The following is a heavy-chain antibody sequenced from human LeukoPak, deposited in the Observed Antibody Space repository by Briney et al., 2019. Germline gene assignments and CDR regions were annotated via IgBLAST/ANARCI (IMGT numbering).Heavy chain of an antibody. CDR1: SDSIGSYW. CDR2: IHYRGTT. D-gene: IGHD6-19*01. J-gene: IGHJ2*01. V-gene: IGHV4-59*01. CDR3: ARDLGTGWPYWYFDL. Sequence: TSETLSLTCTVSSDSIGSYWWSWVRQSPGKGLEWIAYIHYRGTTNSNPSLKSRVSISVDTSKNQFSLNLNSVTDADTAVYYCARDLGTGWPYWYFDLWGRGTLVTVSS.